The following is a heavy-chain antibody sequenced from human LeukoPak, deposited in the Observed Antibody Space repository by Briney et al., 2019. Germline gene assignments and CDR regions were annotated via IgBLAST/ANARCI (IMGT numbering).Heavy chain of an antibody. V-gene: IGHV3-15*01. D-gene: IGHD6-19*01. CDR3: TKDFRFFWGAVAKIYY. CDR2: IKSKTDDVTP. J-gene: IGHJ4*02. CDR1: GFTFCNVR. Sequence: SGGPVRLSCSASGFTFCNVRMICVPPAPGEGVEGCGHIKSKTDDVTPDYDAPVNGRFTISRDNSKNTLYMQMNSLKTEDVAVYYCTKDFRFFWGAVAKIYYWGQGTLVTVSS.